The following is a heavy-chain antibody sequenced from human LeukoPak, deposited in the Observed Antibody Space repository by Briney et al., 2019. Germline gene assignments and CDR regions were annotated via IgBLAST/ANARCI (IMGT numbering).Heavy chain of an antibody. J-gene: IGHJ4*02. CDR2: ISGSSYTI. Sequence: GGSLRLSCAASGFTFSDYYMSWIRQAPGKGLEWVSYISGSSYTIYYADSVKGRFTISRDNAKNSLYLQMNSLRAEDTAVYYCAREFSHATINWGQGTLVTVSS. V-gene: IGHV3-11*01. CDR3: AREFSHATIN. CDR1: GFTFSDYY. D-gene: IGHD5-12*01.